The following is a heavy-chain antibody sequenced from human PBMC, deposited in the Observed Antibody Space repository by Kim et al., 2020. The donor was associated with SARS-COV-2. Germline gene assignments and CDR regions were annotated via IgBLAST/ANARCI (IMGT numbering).Heavy chain of an antibody. Sequence: GGSLRLSCAASGFTFSSYGMHWVRQAPGKGLEWVAVISYDGSNKYYADSVKGRSTISRDNSKNTLYLQMNSLRAEDTAVYYCAKDSYSSGPMWGYFDYWGQGTLVTVSS. J-gene: IGHJ4*02. CDR1: GFTFSSYG. D-gene: IGHD6-19*01. CDR2: ISYDGSNK. CDR3: AKDSYSSGPMWGYFDY. V-gene: IGHV3-30*18.